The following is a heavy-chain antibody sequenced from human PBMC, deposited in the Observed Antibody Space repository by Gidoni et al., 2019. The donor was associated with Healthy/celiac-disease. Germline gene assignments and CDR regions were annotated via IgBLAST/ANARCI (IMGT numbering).Heavy chain of an antibody. CDR2: IYSGGST. J-gene: IGHJ4*02. CDR3: ANHYDSSGYFDY. Sequence: EVQLVESGGGLVQPGGSLRLSCAASGFTVSSNYMSWVRQAPGKGLEWVSVIYSGGSTYYADSVKGRFTNSRDNSKNKLYLQRNSLRAEDTAVYYCANHYDSSGYFDYWGQGTLVTVSS. CDR1: GFTVSSNY. D-gene: IGHD3-22*01. V-gene: IGHV3-66*01.